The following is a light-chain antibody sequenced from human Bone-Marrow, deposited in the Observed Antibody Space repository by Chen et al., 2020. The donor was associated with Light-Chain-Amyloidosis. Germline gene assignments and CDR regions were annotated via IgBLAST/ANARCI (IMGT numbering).Light chain of an antibody. CDR3: QVWDRSSDRPV. CDR1: NIGSTS. CDR2: DDS. V-gene: IGLV3-21*02. J-gene: IGLJ3*02. Sequence: SYVLTQPSSVSVAPGQPATIACGGNNIGSTSVHWYQQTPGQAPLLVVYDDSDRPSGIPARLSGSNSGNTATLTISRVEAGDEADYYCQVWDRSSDRPVFGGGTKLTVL.